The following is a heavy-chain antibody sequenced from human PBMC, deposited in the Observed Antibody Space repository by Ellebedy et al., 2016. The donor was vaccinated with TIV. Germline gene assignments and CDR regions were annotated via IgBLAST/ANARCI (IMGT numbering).Heavy chain of an antibody. CDR2: LHPGDSYT. CDR3: ARLYGIDAFEI. V-gene: IGHV5-10-1*01. D-gene: IGHD2-8*01. J-gene: IGHJ3*02. Sequence: GESLKISCKGSGYSFTNYYISWVRQMPGKGPAWMGRLHPGDSYTIYSPSFQGHVTISADKAISTAYLQWRSLRASDTAMYFCARLYGIDAFEIWGQGTMVTVS. CDR1: GYSFTNYY.